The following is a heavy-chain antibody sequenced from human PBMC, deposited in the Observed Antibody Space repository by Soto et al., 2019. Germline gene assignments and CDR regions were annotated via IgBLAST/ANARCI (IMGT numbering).Heavy chain of an antibody. V-gene: IGHV3-21*01. Sequence: GGALILSCPSSGFTLSSDAIHLVRPAPGKGLEKASSISSSGTYIYYADSVRGRFTISRDNAKNSLFLQMHSLRAEDTGLYYCARDRPIAGGPAAQTTRDYYNYGMDVWGQGNTVTVS. D-gene: IGHD2-2*01. J-gene: IGHJ6*02. CDR2: ISSSGTYI. CDR1: GFTLSSDA. CDR3: ARDRPIAGGPAAQTTRDYYNYGMDV.